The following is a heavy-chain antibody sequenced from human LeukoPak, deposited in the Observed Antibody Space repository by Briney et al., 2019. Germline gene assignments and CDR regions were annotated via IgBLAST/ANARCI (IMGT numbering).Heavy chain of an antibody. CDR1: GFTFRKYW. D-gene: IGHD3-16*01. V-gene: IGHV3-74*03. CDR2: ITSDGSST. CDR3: VRDNFGVDY. Sequence: PGGSLRLSCTASGFTFRKYWMQWVSQAPGKGLVWVSHITSDGSSTTYADSVKGRFTTSRDNAKNTLYLQMNDLRAEDTAVYYCVRDNFGVDYWGQGTLVTVSS. J-gene: IGHJ4*02.